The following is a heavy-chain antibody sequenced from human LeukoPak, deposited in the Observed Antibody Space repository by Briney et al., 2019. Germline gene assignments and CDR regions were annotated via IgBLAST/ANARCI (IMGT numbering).Heavy chain of an antibody. CDR2: IYYSGNT. J-gene: IGHJ4*02. V-gene: IGHV4-59*08. CDR3: ARTKCRGGSCHFDY. CDR1: GGFISSYY. Sequence: KTSDTLSLTCTLSGGFISSYYWSWRRQPPGKGLEWTGYIYYSGNTVSNPSLKSRVTISVDTSKNQFSLKLSSVTAADTAVYYCARTKCRGGSCHFDYWGQGTLVTVSS. D-gene: IGHD2-15*01.